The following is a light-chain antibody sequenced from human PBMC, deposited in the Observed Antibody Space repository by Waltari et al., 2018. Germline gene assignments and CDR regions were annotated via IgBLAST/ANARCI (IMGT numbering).Light chain of an antibody. CDR2: KVS. V-gene: IGKV2-30*01. CDR3: MQATHWPVT. J-gene: IGKJ5*01. Sequence: DVGLTQSPLSLPVTLAQPASISCRSSQSLVYTDGISYLNWFHQRPGQAPRRLIYKVSNRDSGVPDRFSGRGSGTDFTLMISSVEADDVGVYFCMQATHWPVTFGQGTRLEIK. CDR1: QSLVYTDGISY.